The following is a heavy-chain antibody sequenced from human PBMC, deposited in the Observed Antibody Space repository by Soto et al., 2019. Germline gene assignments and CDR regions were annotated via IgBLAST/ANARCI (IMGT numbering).Heavy chain of an antibody. D-gene: IGHD3-22*01. Sequence: PSETLSLTCTVSGGSISSGGYYWSWIRQHPGKGLEWIGYIYYSGSTYYNPSLKSRVTISVDTSKNQFSLKLSSVTVADTAVYYCAREATFEYYYDSSGYYQPISYFDYWGQGTLVTVSS. V-gene: IGHV4-31*03. CDR1: GGSISSGGYY. J-gene: IGHJ4*02. CDR3: AREATFEYYYDSSGYYQPISYFDY. CDR2: IYYSGST.